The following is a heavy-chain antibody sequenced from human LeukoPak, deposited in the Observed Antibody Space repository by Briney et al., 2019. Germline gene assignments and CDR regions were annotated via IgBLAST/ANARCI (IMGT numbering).Heavy chain of an antibody. Sequence: ASVTVSFTSSGYTFTIYYMHWVRQAPGQGLEWMGIINPSGGSTSYAQKFQGRVTMTRDTSTSTVYMELSSLRSEDTAVYYCARDRDSDFSYYYYMDVWGKGTTVTVSS. CDR1: GYTFTIYY. CDR2: INPSGGST. J-gene: IGHJ6*03. CDR3: ARDRDSDFSYYYYMDV. V-gene: IGHV1-46*01. D-gene: IGHD3-3*01.